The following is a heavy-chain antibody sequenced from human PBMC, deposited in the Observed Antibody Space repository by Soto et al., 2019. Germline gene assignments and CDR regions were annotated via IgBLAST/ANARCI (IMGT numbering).Heavy chain of an antibody. Sequence: SVKVSCKASGGTFSSYAISWVRQAPGQGLEWMGGIIPIFGTANYAQKFQGRVTITADESTSTAYMELSSLRSEDTAVYYCAGGTYYYDSSGYYVFDYFDYWGQGTLVTVSS. CDR2: IIPIFGTA. CDR3: AGGTYYYDSSGYYVFDYFDY. CDR1: GGTFSSYA. J-gene: IGHJ4*02. V-gene: IGHV1-69*13. D-gene: IGHD3-22*01.